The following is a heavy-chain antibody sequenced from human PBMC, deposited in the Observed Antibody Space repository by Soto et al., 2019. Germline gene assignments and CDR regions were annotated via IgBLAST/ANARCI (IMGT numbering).Heavy chain of an antibody. J-gene: IGHJ4*02. CDR3: AKEGSPPFFQH. V-gene: IGHV3-23*01. CDR2: ISGGGGQT. CDR1: GFTFSNYA. D-gene: IGHD3-10*01. Sequence: LRLSCAASGFTFSNYAMSWVRQAPGKGPEWVSAISGGGGQTYYLESVKGRFTISRDNSKNTVSLLLNSLRADDTAVYYCAKEGSPPFFQHWGQGTLVTVSS.